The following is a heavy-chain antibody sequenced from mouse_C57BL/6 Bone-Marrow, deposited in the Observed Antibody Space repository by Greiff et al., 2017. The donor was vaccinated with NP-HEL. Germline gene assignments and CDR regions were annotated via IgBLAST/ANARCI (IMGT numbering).Heavy chain of an antibody. CDR2: ISDGGSYT. Sequence: EVKLMESGGGLVKPGGSLKLSCAASGFTFSSYAMSWVRQTPEKRLEWVATISDGGSYTYYPDNVKGRFTISRDNAKNNLYLQMSHLKSEDTAMYYCARDEELRRAWFAYWGQGTLVTVSA. V-gene: IGHV5-4*01. CDR3: ARDEELRRAWFAY. D-gene: IGHD2-12*01. CDR1: GFTFSSYA. J-gene: IGHJ3*01.